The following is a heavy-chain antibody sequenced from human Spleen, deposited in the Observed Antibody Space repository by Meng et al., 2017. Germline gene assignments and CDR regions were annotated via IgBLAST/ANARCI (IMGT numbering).Heavy chain of an antibody. V-gene: IGHV3-53*01. CDR2: IYSGGNT. Sequence: GESLKISCAASGFTVSHNYMSWVRQAPGKGLEWVSVIYSGGNTYYADSVKGRFTVSRDNSRTKLFLQMTSLRVDDTAVYYCAKDKGEGRIYFDSWGQGTRVTVSS. CDR3: AKDKGEGRIYFDS. D-gene: IGHD2-21*01. J-gene: IGHJ4*02. CDR1: GFTVSHNY.